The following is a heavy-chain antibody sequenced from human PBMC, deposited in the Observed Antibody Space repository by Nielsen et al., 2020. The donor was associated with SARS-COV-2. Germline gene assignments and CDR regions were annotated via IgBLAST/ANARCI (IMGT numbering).Heavy chain of an antibody. D-gene: IGHD1-14*01. Sequence: GESLKISCAASGFTFSSYGMHWVRQAPGKGLEWVAVISYDGSNKYYADSVKGRFTISRDNSKNTLYLQMNSLRAEDTAVYYCARSPPPEGGALDYWGQGTLVTVSS. J-gene: IGHJ4*02. V-gene: IGHV3-30*03. CDR2: ISYDGSNK. CDR1: GFTFSSYG. CDR3: ARSPPPEGGALDY.